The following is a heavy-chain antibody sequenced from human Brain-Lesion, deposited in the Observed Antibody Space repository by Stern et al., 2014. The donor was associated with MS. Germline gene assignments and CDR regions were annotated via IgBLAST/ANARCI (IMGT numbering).Heavy chain of an antibody. CDR2: VRNEVNSYTT. CDR1: GFTFRDHY. CDR3: AREIVHCSRTNCYNLGPSYDS. J-gene: IGHJ4*02. V-gene: IGHV3-72*01. Sequence: EVQLVESGGGLVQPGGSLRLSCAASGFTFRDHYMDWVRQAPGKGLEWVGRVRNEVNSYTTEYAGSVKGRFITSRDDSKNSLYLQMNSLQTEDTAVYYCAREIVHCSRTNCYNLGPSYDSWGQGTLVTVSS. D-gene: IGHD2-2*01.